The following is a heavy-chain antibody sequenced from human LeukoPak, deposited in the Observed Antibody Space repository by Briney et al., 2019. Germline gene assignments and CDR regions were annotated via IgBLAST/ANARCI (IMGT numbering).Heavy chain of an antibody. J-gene: IGHJ4*02. CDR1: GYTFTSYG. CDR3: ASGDYYDSSGYYYN. D-gene: IGHD3-22*01. V-gene: IGHV1-18*01. Sequence: ASVKVSCKASGYTFTSYGISWVRQAPGQGLEWMGWISAYNGNTNYAQKLQGRVTMTTDTSMSTAYMELRSLRSDDTAVYYCASGDYYDSSGYYYNWGQGTLVTVSS. CDR2: ISAYNGNT.